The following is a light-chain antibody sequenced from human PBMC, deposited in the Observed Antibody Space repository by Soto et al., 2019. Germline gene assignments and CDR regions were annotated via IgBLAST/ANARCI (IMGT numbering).Light chain of an antibody. CDR1: RSDVGRYNY. J-gene: IGLJ3*02. CDR2: EVT. V-gene: IGLV2-14*01. Sequence: QSVLTQPASVSGSPGQSITISCTGTRSDVGRYNYVSWYQQHPGKAPKLMIYEVTYRPSGVSARFSGSKSGNTASLTISGLQAEDEADYYCQQYNNWPLKFGQGTK. CDR3: QQYNNWPLK.